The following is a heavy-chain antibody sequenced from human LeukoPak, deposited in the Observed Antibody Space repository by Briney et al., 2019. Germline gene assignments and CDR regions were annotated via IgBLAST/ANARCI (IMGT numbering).Heavy chain of an antibody. CDR2: INWNGGST. CDR1: GFTFDDYG. CDR3: ARAYYYDSSGYYYHDY. Sequence: GGSLRLSCAASGFTFDDYGLSWVRQAPGKGLEWVSTINWNGGSTGYADSVKGRFTISRDNAKNSLYLQMNSLRAEDTAVYYCARAYYYDSSGYYYHDYWGQGTLVTVSS. J-gene: IGHJ4*02. V-gene: IGHV3-20*04. D-gene: IGHD3-22*01.